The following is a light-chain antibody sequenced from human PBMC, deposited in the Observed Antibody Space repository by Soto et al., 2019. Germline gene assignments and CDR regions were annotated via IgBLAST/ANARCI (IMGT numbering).Light chain of an antibody. CDR3: QQSFRSPYI. CDR2: ASS. CDR1: QSITYSDGNTY. V-gene: IGKV1-39*01. Sequence: MTQSPLSLPVTLGQPASISCRSSQSITYSDGNTYLNWYQQKPGKAPNLLIYASSSLQTGVPSRFSGSGSGTDFTLTISSLQPEDFAPYFCQQSFRSPYIFGQGTKLEIK. J-gene: IGKJ2*01.